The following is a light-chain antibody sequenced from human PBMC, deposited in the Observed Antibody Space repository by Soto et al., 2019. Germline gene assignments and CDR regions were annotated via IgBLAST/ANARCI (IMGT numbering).Light chain of an antibody. V-gene: IGKV3-15*01. Sequence: EIVLTQSPATLSVSPGERATLSCRASDSVSAFLAWYQLKPGQAPRLLIYGASTRATGIPARFSGSGSGTEFTLTISSLQSEDFAVYSCQQYYDWPRTFGQGTKVEIK. J-gene: IGKJ1*01. CDR2: GAS. CDR1: DSVSAF. CDR3: QQYYDWPRT.